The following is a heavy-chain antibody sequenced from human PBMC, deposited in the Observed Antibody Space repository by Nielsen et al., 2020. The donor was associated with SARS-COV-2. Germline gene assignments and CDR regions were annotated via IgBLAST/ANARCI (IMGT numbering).Heavy chain of an antibody. CDR3: ARGPVGYYYDSSGYYRFDY. J-gene: IGHJ4*02. CDR2: ISSSGTTI. Sequence: VRQMLGKGLEWVSYISSSGTTIYYADSVKGRFTICRDNAKKSLYLQMNSLRAEDTAVYFCARGPVGYYYDSSGYYRFDYWGQGTLVTVSS. V-gene: IGHV3-11*01. D-gene: IGHD3-22*01.